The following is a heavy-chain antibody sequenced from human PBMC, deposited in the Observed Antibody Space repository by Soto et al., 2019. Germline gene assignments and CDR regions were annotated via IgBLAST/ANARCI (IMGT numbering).Heavy chain of an antibody. D-gene: IGHD6-19*01. CDR3: ARAIAVGSTSLDY. CDR2: ISSRSSTT. V-gene: IGHV3-48*02. CDR1: GFSFSTYN. Sequence: SLRLSCAASGFSFSTYNMNWVRQAPGRGLEWVSYISSRSSTTYHADSVKGRFTISRDNAKNSLYLQMDSLRDEDTAVYFCARAIAVGSTSLDYWGLGTRVTVSS. J-gene: IGHJ4*02.